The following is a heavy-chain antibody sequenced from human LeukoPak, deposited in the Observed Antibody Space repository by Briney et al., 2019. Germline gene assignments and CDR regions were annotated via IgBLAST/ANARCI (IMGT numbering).Heavy chain of an antibody. Sequence: GASVKVSCKASGYTFTSYGISWVRQAPGQGLEWMGWISAYNGNTNYAQKLQGRVTMTTDTSTSTAYMELSSLRSEDTAVYYCATLRQWLPYYYGMDVWGQGTTVTVSS. V-gene: IGHV1-18*01. D-gene: IGHD6-19*01. CDR1: GYTFTSYG. J-gene: IGHJ6*02. CDR3: ATLRQWLPYYYGMDV. CDR2: ISAYNGNT.